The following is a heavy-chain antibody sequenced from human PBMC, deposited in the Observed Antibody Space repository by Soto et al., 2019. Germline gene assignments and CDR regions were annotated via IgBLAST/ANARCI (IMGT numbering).Heavy chain of an antibody. Sequence: PWGSLVVSCASSEFTFSIYGMHWVRQAPGKGLEWVAVIWYDGSNKYYVDSVKGRFTISRDNSKNTLYLQMNSLRAEDTAVYYCARDTTSPSSLIVGATHFDYWGQGTMVTVSS. CDR2: IWYDGSNK. J-gene: IGHJ4*02. CDR1: EFTFSIYG. V-gene: IGHV3-33*01. D-gene: IGHD1-26*01. CDR3: ARDTTSPSSLIVGATHFDY.